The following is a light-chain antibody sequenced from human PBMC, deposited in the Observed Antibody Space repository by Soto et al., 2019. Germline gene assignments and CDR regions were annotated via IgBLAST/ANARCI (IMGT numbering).Light chain of an antibody. J-gene: IGKJ2*01. V-gene: IGKV3-20*01. CDR1: QSVDSS. Sequence: EIVLTQSPGTLSLAPGERATLSCRASQSVDSSLAWYQQKPGQAPRLLIYGASSRATGIPDRFSGSGSGTDFTLTISRLEPEDSAIYYCHQYGSSSRTFGHGAKLEIK. CDR2: GAS. CDR3: HQYGSSSRT.